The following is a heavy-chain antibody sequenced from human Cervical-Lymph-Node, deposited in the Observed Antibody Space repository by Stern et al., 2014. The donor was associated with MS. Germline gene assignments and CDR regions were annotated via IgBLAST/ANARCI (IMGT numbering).Heavy chain of an antibody. CDR1: GGSINSGDYY. V-gene: IGHV4-31*03. CDR2: IYYSGIS. Sequence: QVQLQESGPGLVKPSQTLSLTCTVSGGSINSGDYYWSWIRQHPGKGLEWIGYIYYSGISYYNPSLKSRVTISVDTSKNQFSLKLSSVTAADTAVYYCARVLWYYDTNSYVPWGQGTLVTVSS. D-gene: IGHD3-22*01. J-gene: IGHJ5*02. CDR3: ARVLWYYDTNSYVP.